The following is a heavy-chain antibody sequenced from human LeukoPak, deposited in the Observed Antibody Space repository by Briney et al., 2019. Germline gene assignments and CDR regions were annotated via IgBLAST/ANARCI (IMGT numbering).Heavy chain of an antibody. CDR1: GFTFSRSW. CDR2: ITRDGSST. CDR3: ARDPGYESWSPFWGGMDV. V-gene: IGHV3-74*01. J-gene: IGHJ6*04. Sequence: GGSLRLSCAASGFTFSRSWMHWVRQAPGKGLVWVSRITRDGSSTTYADSVKGRFTTSRDNAKNTLYLQMDSLRDDDTAVYYCARDPGYESWSPFWGGMDVWGKGTTVIVSS. D-gene: IGHD3-16*01.